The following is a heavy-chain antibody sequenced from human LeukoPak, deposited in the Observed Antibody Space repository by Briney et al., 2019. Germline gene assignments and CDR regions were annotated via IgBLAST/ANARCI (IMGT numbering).Heavy chain of an antibody. Sequence: GGSLRLSCTASGFSFSGHWMHWARQLPGKGLVWVSRISPSGSTTSYADSVRGRFTVSRDNAKNTLYLQVNNLRAEDTAVYYCARGPNSNWSGLDFWGQGTLLTVSS. V-gene: IGHV3-74*01. CDR2: ISPSGSTT. J-gene: IGHJ4*02. CDR1: GFSFSGHW. CDR3: ARGPNSNWSGLDF. D-gene: IGHD6-6*01.